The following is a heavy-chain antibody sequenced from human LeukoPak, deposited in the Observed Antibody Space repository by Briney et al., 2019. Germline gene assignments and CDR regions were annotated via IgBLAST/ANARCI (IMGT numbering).Heavy chain of an antibody. J-gene: IGHJ4*02. CDR3: AHSRVYYYGSGSYFPKTLDY. Sequence: YGPTLVKPTQTLSLTWTFSGCDLRPSGVGVAWIRRPPGKVLERLELISWDDDKRYSPSLKSRLTLTKDTSKNQVVLTMTDMDPVDTATYYCAHSRVYYYGSGSYFPKTLDYWGQGTLVTVSS. D-gene: IGHD3-10*01. V-gene: IGHV2-5*02. CDR2: ISWDDDK. CDR1: GCDLRPSGVG.